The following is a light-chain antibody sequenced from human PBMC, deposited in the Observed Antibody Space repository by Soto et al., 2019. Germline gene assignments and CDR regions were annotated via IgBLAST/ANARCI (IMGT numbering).Light chain of an antibody. CDR3: QQYQNYPWT. J-gene: IGKJ1*01. V-gene: IGKV1-9*01. CDR1: QHISSF. CDR2: AAS. Sequence: DIQLTQSPSFLSASVGDRVTITCRASQHISSFLGWYQQKPGKAPELLIFAASTLQSGVPSRFSGSGSGTDFTLTISRLQPEDFATYYCQQYQNYPWTFGQGTKVDI.